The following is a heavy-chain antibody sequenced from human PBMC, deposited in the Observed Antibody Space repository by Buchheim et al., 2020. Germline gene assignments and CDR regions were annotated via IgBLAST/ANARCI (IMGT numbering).Heavy chain of an antibody. V-gene: IGHV5-10-1*03. Sequence: EVQLVQSGAEVKKPGESLRISCKGSGYSFTNYWINWVRQMPGKGLEWMGRIDPSDSYTCYSPSFQGHVTISVDKSIGTVYLQWSSLKASDTAVYFCARHPSRPLLDVWGQGTT. J-gene: IGHJ6*02. CDR2: IDPSDSYT. D-gene: IGHD2-15*01. CDR3: ARHPSRPLLDV. CDR1: GYSFTNYW.